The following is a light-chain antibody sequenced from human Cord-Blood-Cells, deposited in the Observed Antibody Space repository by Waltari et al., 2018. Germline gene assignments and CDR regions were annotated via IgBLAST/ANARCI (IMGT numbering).Light chain of an antibody. Sequence: QSVLTQPPSASGTPGQRVTIPCSGSSSHIGSNYVYWYQQLPGTAPKLLIYRNNQRPSGVPDRFSGSKSGTSASLAISGLRSEDEADYYCAAWDDSLSGAVFGGGTQLTVL. CDR1: SSHIGSNY. J-gene: IGLJ7*01. V-gene: IGLV1-47*01. CDR2: RNN. CDR3: AAWDDSLSGAV.